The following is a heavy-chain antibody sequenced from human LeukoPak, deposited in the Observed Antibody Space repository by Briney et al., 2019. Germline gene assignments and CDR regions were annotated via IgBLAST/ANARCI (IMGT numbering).Heavy chain of an antibody. CDR3: AKGKCGGDCFDAFDI. J-gene: IGHJ3*02. V-gene: IGHV3-9*01. CDR1: GFTFDDYA. Sequence: PGRSLRLSCAASGFTFDDYAMHWVRQVPGKGLEWVSGISWNSGSIGYADSVKGRFTISRDNAKNSLYLQMNSLRPEDTALYYCAKGKCGGDCFDAFDIWGQGTMVTVSS. CDR2: ISWNSGSI. D-gene: IGHD2-21*02.